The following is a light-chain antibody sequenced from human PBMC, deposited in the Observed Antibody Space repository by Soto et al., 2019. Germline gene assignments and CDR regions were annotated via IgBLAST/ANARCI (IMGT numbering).Light chain of an antibody. J-gene: IGLJ2*01. CDR2: EVS. CDR3: SSYTSSVTVV. V-gene: IGLV2-14*01. Sequence: QSALTQPASASGSPGQSITISCTGTSGDVGGYNSVSWYQQHPGKAPKLMIYEVSNRPSGVSNRFSGSKSGNTASLTISGLQAEDEADYYCSSYTSSVTVVFGGGTKLTVL. CDR1: SGDVGGYNS.